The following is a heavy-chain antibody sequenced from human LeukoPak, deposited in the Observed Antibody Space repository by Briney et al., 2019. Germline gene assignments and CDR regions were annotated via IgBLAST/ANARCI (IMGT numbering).Heavy chain of an antibody. CDR2: IKQDGSEK. D-gene: IGHD3-10*01. Sequence: PGGSLRLSCVASGFTVSMYWMSWARQAPGKRPEWVAYIKQDGSEKDYVDSVKGRFTISRDNAKNSLYLQMNSLRGEDTAVYYCARHGGAFDIWGQGTLVTVSS. CDR1: GFTVSMYW. CDR3: ARHGGAFDI. J-gene: IGHJ3*02. V-gene: IGHV3-7*01.